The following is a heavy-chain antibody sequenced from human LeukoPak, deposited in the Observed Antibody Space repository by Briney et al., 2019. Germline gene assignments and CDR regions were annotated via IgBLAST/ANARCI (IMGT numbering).Heavy chain of an antibody. J-gene: IGHJ4*02. D-gene: IGHD5-18*01. CDR2: ISWNSGSI. CDR1: GFTFSSYW. Sequence: PGGSLRLSCAASGFTFSSYWMSWVRQAPGKGLEWVSGISWNSGSIGYADSVKGRFTISRDNAKNSLYLQMNSLRAEDMALYYCARGDTAMVTGYFDYWGQGTLVTVSS. V-gene: IGHV3-9*03. CDR3: ARGDTAMVTGYFDY.